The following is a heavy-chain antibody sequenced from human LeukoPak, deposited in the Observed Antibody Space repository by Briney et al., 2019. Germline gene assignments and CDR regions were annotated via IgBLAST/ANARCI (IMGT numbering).Heavy chain of an antibody. Sequence: PGGSLRLSCAASGFTFSSYWMHWVRQAPGKGLVWVSRINSDGSSTSYADSVRGRFTISRDNAKNTLYLQMNSLRAEDTAVYHCARDIAVAGTFVNYWGQGTLVTVSS. D-gene: IGHD6-19*01. CDR2: INSDGSST. CDR3: ARDIAVAGTFVNY. J-gene: IGHJ4*02. CDR1: GFTFSSYW. V-gene: IGHV3-74*01.